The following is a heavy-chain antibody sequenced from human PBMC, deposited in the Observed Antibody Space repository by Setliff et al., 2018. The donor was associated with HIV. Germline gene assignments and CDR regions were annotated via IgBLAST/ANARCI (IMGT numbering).Heavy chain of an antibody. CDR3: ARPRRYCRGGRCSDXXDI. J-gene: IGHJ3*02. CDR1: GYXXSSGYY. Sequence: SXTLSXXXAVSGYXXSSGYYWGWIRQPPGKGLEWIXSIYHSGSTYXXXSLKSRXXXSVDXSXNXFXXQLSSVXXXXPALYXXARPRRYCRGGRCSDXXDIXXXGTMVTVSS. D-gene: IGHD2-15*01. CDR2: IYHSGST. V-gene: IGHV4-38-2*01.